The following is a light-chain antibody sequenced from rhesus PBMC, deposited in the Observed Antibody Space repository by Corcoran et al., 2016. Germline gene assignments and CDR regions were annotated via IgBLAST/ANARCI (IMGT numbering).Light chain of an antibody. CDR3: QHGYGTPFT. CDR2: QAS. J-gene: IGKJ3*01. V-gene: IGKV1-74*01. Sequence: DIQMTQSPSSLSGSVGDRVTITCRASENVNKFLNWYQQKAGKAPKLLISQASTFKSGVPSRFSASGSGTDYTLTISSLQPEDVATYYCQHGYGTPFTFGPGTKLDI. CDR1: ENVNKF.